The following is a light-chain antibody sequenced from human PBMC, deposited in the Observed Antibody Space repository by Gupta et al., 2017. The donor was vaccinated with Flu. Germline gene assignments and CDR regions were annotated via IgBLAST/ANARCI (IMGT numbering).Light chain of an antibody. CDR2: AAS. CDR3: KQSYLAPYS. Sequence: IEMTQSPSSLSTSIGNTVAITCRASERIVNYLSWYQHKPGKAPRLLIYAASSLQRGVPSRFRGSGSGTDFTLTISSLQPEDFATYYCKQSYLAPYSFGQGTKVEIK. V-gene: IGKV1-39*01. J-gene: IGKJ2*03. CDR1: ERIVNY.